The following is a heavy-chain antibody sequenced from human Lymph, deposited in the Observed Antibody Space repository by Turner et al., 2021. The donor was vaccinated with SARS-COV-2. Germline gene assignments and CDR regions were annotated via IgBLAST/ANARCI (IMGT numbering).Heavy chain of an antibody. CDR3: ARKAAPGMGGGVFYYYYGMDV. V-gene: IGHV1-69*10. Sequence: QVQLVQSGAEVKKPGSSVKVSCKASGGTFSSYAISWVRQAPGQGVGGMGGIIPILGITNYAQGFQGRVTITADKSTGTAFLGLRRLRSEDTAVYYGARKAAPGMGGGVFYYYYGMDVWGQGTTVTVSS. CDR1: GGTFSSYA. D-gene: IGHD6-13*01. CDR2: IIPILGIT. J-gene: IGHJ6*02.